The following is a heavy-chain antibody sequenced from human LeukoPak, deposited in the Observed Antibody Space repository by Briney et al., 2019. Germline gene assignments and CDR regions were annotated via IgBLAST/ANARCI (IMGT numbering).Heavy chain of an antibody. CDR2: INSDGSST. V-gene: IGHV3-74*01. J-gene: IGHJ5*02. Sequence: PGGSLRLSCAASGFTFSNYGMHWVRHAPGKGLVWVSRINSDGSSTSYADSVKGRFTISRDNAKNTLYLQMNSLRAEDTAVYYCARERLQQLVPYNWFDPWGQGTLVTVSS. D-gene: IGHD6-13*01. CDR3: ARERLQQLVPYNWFDP. CDR1: GFTFSNYG.